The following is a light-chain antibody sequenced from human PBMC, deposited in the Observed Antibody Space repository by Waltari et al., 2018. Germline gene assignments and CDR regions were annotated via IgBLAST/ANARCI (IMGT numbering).Light chain of an antibody. V-gene: IGLV2-18*02. CDR1: SSDIGRYDR. CDR3: SSYTSSNVM. Sequence: QSALTQPPSVSGSPGQSVTISCTGTSSDIGRYDRVSWYHQSPGTAPKLILFEVYFRPCGVPGRFSGSKDGNTASLTISGLQTEDDGDYYCSSYTSSNVMFGGGTKLTVL. J-gene: IGLJ3*02. CDR2: EVY.